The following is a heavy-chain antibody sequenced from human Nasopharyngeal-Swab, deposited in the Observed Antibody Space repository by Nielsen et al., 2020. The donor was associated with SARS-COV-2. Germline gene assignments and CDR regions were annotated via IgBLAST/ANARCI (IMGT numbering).Heavy chain of an antibody. J-gene: IGHJ4*02. CDR3: ARDSRSGWLY. CDR1: GGSISSSSYY. D-gene: IGHD6-19*01. Sequence: SETLSLTCTVSGGSISSSSYYCGWIRQPPGKGLEWIGSIYYSGSTYYNPSLKSRVTISVDTSKNQFSLKLSSVTAADTAVYYCARDSRSGWLYWGQGTLVTVSS. V-gene: IGHV4-39*07. CDR2: IYYSGST.